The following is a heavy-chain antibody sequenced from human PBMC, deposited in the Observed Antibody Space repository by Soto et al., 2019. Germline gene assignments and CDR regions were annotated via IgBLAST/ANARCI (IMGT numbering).Heavy chain of an antibody. Sequence: GESLKISCAASGFTFSSYAMSWVRQAPGKGLEWVSAISGSGGSTYYADSVKGRFTISRDNSKNTLYLQMNSLRAEDTAVYYCAKDNPSVDTATDYTVYFDYWGQGTLVTVSS. V-gene: IGHV3-23*01. CDR1: GFTFSSYA. J-gene: IGHJ4*02. CDR2: ISGSGGST. CDR3: AKDNPSVDTATDYTVYFDY. D-gene: IGHD5-18*01.